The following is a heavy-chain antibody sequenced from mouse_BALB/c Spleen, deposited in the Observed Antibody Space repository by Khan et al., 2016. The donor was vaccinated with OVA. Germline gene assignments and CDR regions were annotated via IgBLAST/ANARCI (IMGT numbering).Heavy chain of an antibody. Sequence: VQLQQSGAELARPGASVKMSCKASGYTFTSHTMHWVKQRPGQGLEWIGYINPRSGYTNYSQKFNDKATLTTDKSYSTAYLQLSSLTSEDSAVYYCARRTTGYALDYWGQGTSVTVSS. CDR3: ARRTTGYALDY. V-gene: IGHV1-4*01. CDR1: GYTFTSHT. CDR2: INPRSGYT. D-gene: IGHD2-14*01. J-gene: IGHJ4*01.